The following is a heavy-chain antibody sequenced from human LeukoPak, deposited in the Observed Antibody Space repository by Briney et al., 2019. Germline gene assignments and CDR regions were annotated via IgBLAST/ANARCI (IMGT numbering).Heavy chain of an antibody. V-gene: IGHV3-30*02. CDR2: IPYDGSDK. J-gene: IGHJ4*02. Sequence: TGGSLRLSCAASGFSFSTYAMHWVRQAPGKGLEWVAFIPYDGSDKYYADSVKGRFTISRDNSKNTLYLQMNRLRAEDTAVYYCAGDSDYWGQGTLVTVSS. CDR3: AGDSDY. CDR1: GFSFSTYA.